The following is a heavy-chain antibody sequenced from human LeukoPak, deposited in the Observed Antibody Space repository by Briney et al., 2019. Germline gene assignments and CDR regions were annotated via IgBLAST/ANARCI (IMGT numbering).Heavy chain of an antibody. V-gene: IGHV4-4*07. J-gene: IGHJ4*02. CDR3: ARESKTYDGSGYYLDY. Sequence: SETLSLTCTVSGASISNYFWSWIRQPAGKGLEWIGRIYTSGSTDYNPSLKSRLTMSVDTSKNQFSLKLSSVTAADTAVYYCARESKTYDGSGYYLDYWGQGTLVTVSS. D-gene: IGHD3-22*01. CDR2: IYTSGST. CDR1: GASISNYF.